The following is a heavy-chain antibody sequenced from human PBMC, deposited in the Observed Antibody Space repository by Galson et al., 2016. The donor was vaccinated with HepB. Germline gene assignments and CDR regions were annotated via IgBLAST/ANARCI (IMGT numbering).Heavy chain of an antibody. J-gene: IGHJ4*02. CDR3: AKDGGYTYALGY. V-gene: IGHV3-30-3*01. Sequence: SLRLSCAASGFTFSTSAVHWVRQAPGKGLEWVAVISADGSHQFYADSVTGRFTISRDNSKDTLYLQMNSLRAEDTAVYYCAKDGGYTYALGYWGRGTLVTVSS. D-gene: IGHD5-18*01. CDR1: GFTFSTSA. CDR2: ISADGSHQ.